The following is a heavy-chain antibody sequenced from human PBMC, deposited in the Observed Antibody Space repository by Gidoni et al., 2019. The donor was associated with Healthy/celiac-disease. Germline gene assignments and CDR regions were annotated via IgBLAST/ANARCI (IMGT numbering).Heavy chain of an antibody. CDR2: IIPILCTG. D-gene: IGHD6-6*01. CDR3: ARTRTEYSSSVGPFDY. J-gene: IGHJ4*02. V-gene: IGHV1-69*01. Sequence: QVQLAQSGAEVKKPGSSVKVSCKASGGTFSSYAISWVRQAPGQGLEWMGGIIPILCTGNLGQKFQGRVTVTPEESTRQAFIELSSLRSEDTAVYYCARTRTEYSSSVGPFDYWGQGTLVTVSS. CDR1: GGTFSSYA.